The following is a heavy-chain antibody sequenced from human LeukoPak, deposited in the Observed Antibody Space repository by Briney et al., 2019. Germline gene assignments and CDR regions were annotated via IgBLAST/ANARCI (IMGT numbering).Heavy chain of an antibody. CDR2: INGDGSST. CDR3: ARDGSLPDY. CDR1: EFTFSNHW. V-gene: IGHV3-74*01. J-gene: IGHJ4*02. Sequence: GGSLRLSCAASEFTFSNHWMHWVRQAPGEGLVRVSYINGDGSSTSYADYVKGRFTISRDNARNTLYLQMNSLRVEDTAVYYCARDGSLPDYWGQGTLVSVSS.